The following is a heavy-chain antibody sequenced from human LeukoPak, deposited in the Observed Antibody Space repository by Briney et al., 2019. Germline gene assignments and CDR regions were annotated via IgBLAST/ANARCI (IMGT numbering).Heavy chain of an antibody. CDR1: GFTFSSYA. D-gene: IGHD4-11*01. CDR3: AKILTTVTSYYYGMDV. V-gene: IGHV3-23*01. J-gene: IGHJ6*02. CDR2: ISGSGGST. Sequence: GGSLRLSCAASGFTFSSYAMSWVRQAPGKGLEWVSAISGSGGSTYYADSVKGRFTISRDNSKNTLYLQMNSLRAEDTAVYYCAKILTTVTSYYYGMDVWGQGTTVTVSS.